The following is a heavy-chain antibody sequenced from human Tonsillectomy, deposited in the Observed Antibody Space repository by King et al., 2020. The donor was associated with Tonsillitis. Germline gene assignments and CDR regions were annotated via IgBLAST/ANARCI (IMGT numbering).Heavy chain of an antibody. J-gene: IGHJ5*02. V-gene: IGHV1-18*01. CDR2: ISAYTGNT. CDR1: GYTFSRYG. CDR3: ARVDIVVVPATPNGGWFDP. Sequence: VQSGAEVKKPGASVKVSCKASGYTFSRYGISWGRQAPVQGLEWMGWISAYTGNTNYAQKVQGRVTMTTETSTRTAYMELRSLRSDDTAVYYCARVDIVVVPATPNGGWFDPWGQGTLVTVSS. D-gene: IGHD2-2*01.